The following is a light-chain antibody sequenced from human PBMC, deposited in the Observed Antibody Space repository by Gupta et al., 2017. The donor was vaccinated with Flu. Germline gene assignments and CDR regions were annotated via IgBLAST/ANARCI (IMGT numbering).Light chain of an antibody. V-gene: IGLV3-21*02. CDR3: QVWDRSTDHPV. CDR2: ADS. CDR1: NIGSQS. Sequence: SYVTTQPPSVSVASGQTARITCGGNNIGSQSVHWYQAKPGQAPVVVVYADSARPSGIPERFSGSNSGNTATLTISRVEAGDEADYYCQVWDRSTDHPVFGGGTKLSVL. J-gene: IGLJ3*02.